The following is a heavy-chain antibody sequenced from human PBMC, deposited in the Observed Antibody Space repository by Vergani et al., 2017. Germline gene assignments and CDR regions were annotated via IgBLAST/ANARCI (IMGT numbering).Heavy chain of an antibody. V-gene: IGHV4-61*02. CDR2: IHTSGST. J-gene: IGHJ4*02. Sequence: QVQLQESGPGLVKPSQTLSLTCTVSGGSINSHNYYWSWIRQPAGKGLEWIGRIHTSGSTNYNPSLKSRVTMSEDTSKNQFSLNLTSVTAADTAVYYCARVGTSSNRDYFDYWGQGTLVTVSS. CDR1: GGSINSHNYY. CDR3: ARVGTSSNRDYFDY. D-gene: IGHD2-2*01.